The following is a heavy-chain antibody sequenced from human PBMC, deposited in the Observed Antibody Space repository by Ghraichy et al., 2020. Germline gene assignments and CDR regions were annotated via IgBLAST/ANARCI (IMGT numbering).Heavy chain of an antibody. CDR2: IKQDGSEK. CDR3: ARDLYCSSTSCYNRRRVMTPVDI. D-gene: IGHD2-2*02. Sequence: GGSLRLSCAASGFTFSSYWMSWVRQAPGKGLEWVANIKQDGSEKYYVDSVKGRFTISRDNAKNSLYLQMNSLRAEDTAVYYCARDLYCSSTSCYNRRRVMTPVDIWGQGTMVTVSS. J-gene: IGHJ3*02. CDR1: GFTFSSYW. V-gene: IGHV3-7*01.